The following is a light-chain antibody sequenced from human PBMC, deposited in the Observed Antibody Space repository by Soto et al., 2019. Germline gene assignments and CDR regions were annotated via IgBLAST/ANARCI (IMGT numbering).Light chain of an antibody. Sequence: QMTQSPSSLSASVEDRVVITCRASQSISSYLNWYQQKPGKAPNLLIYAASSLQSGVPSRFSGSGSGTDFTLIISSLQPEDFATYYCQQSYSTPRTFGQGTKV. CDR2: AAS. CDR1: QSISSY. V-gene: IGKV1-39*01. J-gene: IGKJ1*01. CDR3: QQSYSTPRT.